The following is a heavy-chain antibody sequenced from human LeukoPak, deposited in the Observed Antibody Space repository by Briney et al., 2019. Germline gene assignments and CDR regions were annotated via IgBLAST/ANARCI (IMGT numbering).Heavy chain of an antibody. CDR1: GFTFSSYG. CDR3: AKDIPSIYSYGDLFDY. J-gene: IGHJ4*02. Sequence: GGSLRLSCAASGFTFSSYGMHWVRQAPGKGLEWVAFIRYDGSNKYYADSVKGRFTISRDNSKNTLYLQMNSPRAEDTAVYYCAKDIPSIYSYGDLFDYWGQGTLVTVSS. D-gene: IGHD5-18*01. CDR2: IRYDGSNK. V-gene: IGHV3-30*02.